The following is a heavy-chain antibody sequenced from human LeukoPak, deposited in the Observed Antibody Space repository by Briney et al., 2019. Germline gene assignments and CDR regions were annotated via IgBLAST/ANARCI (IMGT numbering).Heavy chain of an antibody. CDR1: GGSFSGYY. CDR3: ARAPNSDFWSGYPRNWFDP. D-gene: IGHD3-3*01. Sequence: SETLSLTCAVYGGSFSGYYWSWIRQPPGKGLEWIGEINHSGSTNYNPSLKSRVTISVDTSKNQFSLKLSFVTAADTAVYYCARAPNSDFWSGYPRNWFDPWGQGTLVTVSS. J-gene: IGHJ5*02. V-gene: IGHV4-34*01. CDR2: INHSGST.